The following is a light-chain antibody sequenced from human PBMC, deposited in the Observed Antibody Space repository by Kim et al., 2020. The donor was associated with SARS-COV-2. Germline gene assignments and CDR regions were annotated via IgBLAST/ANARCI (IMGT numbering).Light chain of an antibody. V-gene: IGLV3-19*01. CDR2: GKN. Sequence: ALGQTGRITCKGDSLRSYYTTWFQQKPGQAPIVVVYGKNNRPSGIPARFSGSSSGNTASLTITGTQAGDEADYYCNSRDNNDNVLFGGGTRLTVL. CDR1: SLRSYY. J-gene: IGLJ2*01. CDR3: NSRDNNDNVL.